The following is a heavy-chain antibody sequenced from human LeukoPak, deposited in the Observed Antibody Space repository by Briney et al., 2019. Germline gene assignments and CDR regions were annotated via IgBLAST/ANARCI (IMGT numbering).Heavy chain of an antibody. V-gene: IGHV3-7*03. J-gene: IGHJ4*02. CDR2: IKEDGSSQ. CDR3: VRVSGWFHFDS. D-gene: IGHD6-19*01. Sequence: GGSLRLSCVASGFTFSHSWMTWVRQAPGKGLEWVGHIKEDGSSQKYADSVKGRFTISRDNAKSSLYLQMNGLRAEDTAMYYCVRVSGWFHFDSGGQGALVTVSS. CDR1: GFTFSHSW.